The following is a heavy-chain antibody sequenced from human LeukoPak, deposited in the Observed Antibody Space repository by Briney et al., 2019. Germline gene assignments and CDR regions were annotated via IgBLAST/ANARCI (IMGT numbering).Heavy chain of an antibody. J-gene: IGHJ6*02. Sequence: SETLSLTCTVSGGSISSYYWSWIRQPPGKGLEWIGYIYYSGSTYYNPSLKCRVTISVDTSKNQFSLKLSSVTAADTAVYYCARETRLASSSSISYYYYGMDVWGQGTTVTVSS. CDR2: IYYSGST. D-gene: IGHD6-6*01. V-gene: IGHV4-30-4*08. CDR1: GGSISSYY. CDR3: ARETRLASSSSISYYYYGMDV.